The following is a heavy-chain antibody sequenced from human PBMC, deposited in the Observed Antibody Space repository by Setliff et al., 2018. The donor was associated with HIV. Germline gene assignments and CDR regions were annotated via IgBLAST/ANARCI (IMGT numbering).Heavy chain of an antibody. Sequence: SETLSLTCTVSGGSISSYYWSWIRQPPGKGLEWIGEIHHTGHINYNPSFKSRVTMSQDMSTNQFSLKMASMTAADSAVYYCARFDVTPMTTRDYWGQGTQVTVPS. CDR1: GGSISSYY. CDR3: ARFDVTPMTTRDY. J-gene: IGHJ4*02. D-gene: IGHD4-17*01. CDR2: IHHTGHI. V-gene: IGHV4-59*04.